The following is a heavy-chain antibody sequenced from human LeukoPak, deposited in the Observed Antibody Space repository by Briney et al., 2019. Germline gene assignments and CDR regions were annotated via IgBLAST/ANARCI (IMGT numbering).Heavy chain of an antibody. CDR3: AKPTRISKNGTNLLDP. V-gene: IGHV1-2*02. J-gene: IGHJ5*02. D-gene: IGHD2/OR15-2a*01. Sequence: ASVTVSCKASGYAFTPYFLLWVRLVPGQGLEWMGWINPNGGDTNYARRFQDRVTITAITSINTVYMELSRLTSDDTAVYFCAKPTRISKNGTNLLDPWGRGTLVTVSS. CDR1: GYAFTPYF. CDR2: INPNGGDT.